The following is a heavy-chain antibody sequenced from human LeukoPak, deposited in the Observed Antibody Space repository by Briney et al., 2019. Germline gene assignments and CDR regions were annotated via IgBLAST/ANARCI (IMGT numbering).Heavy chain of an antibody. CDR3: ARTSHDDGDYSHFDY. D-gene: IGHD4-17*01. V-gene: IGHV4-4*02. Sequence: SGSLSLTCAVSGGSISSSSWWSGGRPPPGKGLEGIAKINRSGNTNYKPSVKGRVTISVDKSKNPFYLKLNSLTAADTAVYYCARTSHDDGDYSHFDYWGQGTLVTVST. CDR1: GGSISSSSW. CDR2: INRSGNT. J-gene: IGHJ4*02.